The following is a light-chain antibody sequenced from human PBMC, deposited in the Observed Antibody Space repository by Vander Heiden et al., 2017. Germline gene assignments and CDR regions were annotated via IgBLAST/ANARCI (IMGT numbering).Light chain of an antibody. J-gene: IGKJ4*01. CDR1: KSVLYSSNNKTD. CDR2: CAP. V-gene: IGKV4-1*01. CDR3: QQDDSTPLT. Sequence: VLHPSPVALARSLGERTTNNGKSRKSVLYSSNNKTDLAWYQEKPGQPPKLLIYCAPTRDSRVADRVSGSGSGADAILTISSLQAEDVAGYYCQQDDSTPLTFGGGTKVEIK.